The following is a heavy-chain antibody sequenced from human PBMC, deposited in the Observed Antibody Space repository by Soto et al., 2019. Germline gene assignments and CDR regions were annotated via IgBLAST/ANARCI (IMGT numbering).Heavy chain of an antibody. V-gene: IGHV3-33*01. CDR1: GFTFSSYG. D-gene: IGHD3-10*01. CDR2: IWSDGSNK. J-gene: IGHJ6*02. CDR3: AREVLVRGIKYHAMDV. Sequence: QVQLVESGGGVVQPGRSLSLSCAASGFTFSSYGIHWVRQAPGKGLEWVAVIWSDGSNKYYADSVKGRFTISRDNTKNTLYLQMNSLRAEDTAVYYCAREVLVRGIKYHAMDVWGQGPTVTVSS.